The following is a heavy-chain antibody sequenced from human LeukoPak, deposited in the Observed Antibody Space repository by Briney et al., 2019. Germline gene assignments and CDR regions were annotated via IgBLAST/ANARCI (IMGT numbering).Heavy chain of an antibody. V-gene: IGHV4-30-4*01. J-gene: IGHJ6*02. CDR3: ARDVWVVVPAATLSDYYGMDV. CDR2: IYYSGST. CDR1: GGSFSGYY. D-gene: IGHD2-2*01. Sequence: SETLSLTCAVYGGSFSGYYWSWIRQPPGKGLEWIGYIYYSGSTYYNPTLKSRVTISVDTSKNQFSLKLSSVTAADTAVYYCARDVWVVVPAATLSDYYGMDVWGQGTTVTVSS.